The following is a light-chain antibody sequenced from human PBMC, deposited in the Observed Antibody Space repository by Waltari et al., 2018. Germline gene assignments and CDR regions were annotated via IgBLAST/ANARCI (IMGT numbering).Light chain of an antibody. Sequence: QTVVTQEPSFSVSPGGTVTLTCGLSSGSVSSNSHPSWYQQTPGQAPRTLIYNTNTRLSGVPDRFSCSILGNKAALTITGAQADDESDYYCLLFMGGGVYVFGTGTKVTVL. CDR2: NTN. J-gene: IGLJ1*01. V-gene: IGLV8-61*01. CDR3: LLFMGGGVYV. CDR1: SGSVSSNSH.